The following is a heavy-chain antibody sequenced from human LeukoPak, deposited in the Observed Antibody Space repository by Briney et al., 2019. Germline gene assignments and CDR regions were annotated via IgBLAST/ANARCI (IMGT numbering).Heavy chain of an antibody. CDR3: AKASSSTRLGYMDV. V-gene: IGHV3-21*01. CDR2: ISSTGSYI. J-gene: IGHJ6*03. Sequence: GGSLRLSCAASGFTFSDYRMNWVRQAPGKGLEWVSSISSTGSYINYADSVKGRFTISRDNSKNTLYLQMNSLRAEDTAVYYCAKASSSTRLGYMDVWGKGTTVTVSS. D-gene: IGHD2-2*01. CDR1: GFTFSDYR.